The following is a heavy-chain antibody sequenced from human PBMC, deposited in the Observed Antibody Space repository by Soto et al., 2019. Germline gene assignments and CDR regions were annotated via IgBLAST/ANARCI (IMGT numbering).Heavy chain of an antibody. V-gene: IGHV3-30*18. CDR1: GFTFSSYG. Sequence: GGSLRLSCAASGFTFSSYGMHWVRQAPGKGLEWVAVISYDGSNKYYADSVKGRFTISRDNSKNTLYLQMNSLRAEDTAVYYCAKGTIAARRYYGMEVWGQGTTVTVSS. D-gene: IGHD6-6*01. CDR2: ISYDGSNK. CDR3: AKGTIAARRYYGMEV. J-gene: IGHJ6*02.